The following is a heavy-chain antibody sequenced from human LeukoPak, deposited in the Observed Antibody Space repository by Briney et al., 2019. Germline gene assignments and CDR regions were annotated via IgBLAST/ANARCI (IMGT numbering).Heavy chain of an antibody. J-gene: IGHJ5*02. CDR2: ISSSGST. CDR3: ARGGNYWPQWWFDP. V-gene: IGHV4-61*02. D-gene: IGHD1-26*01. Sequence: SETLSLTCTVSGDSISSGDYYRSWIRQPAGKGLEWIGRISSSGSTNYNPSLKSRVTISVDTSKNQFSLKLSSVTAADTAVYYCARGGNYWPQWWFDPWGRGTLVSVSS. CDR1: GDSISSGDYY.